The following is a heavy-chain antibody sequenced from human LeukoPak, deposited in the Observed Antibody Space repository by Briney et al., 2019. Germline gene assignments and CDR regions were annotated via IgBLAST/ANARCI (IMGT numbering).Heavy chain of an antibody. V-gene: IGHV3-7*01. J-gene: IGHJ5*01. CDR2: IKPDGSEK. CDR1: GFIFSASY. Sequence: GGSLRLYCAASGFIFSASYMSWVRKAQGKGLEWVATIKPDGSEKYHVDSVSGRFTISRDNTNDSLFLQMNSLRVDDTAVYYCVRGGTYWTVSWGQGTLVNVS. CDR3: VRGGTYWTVS.